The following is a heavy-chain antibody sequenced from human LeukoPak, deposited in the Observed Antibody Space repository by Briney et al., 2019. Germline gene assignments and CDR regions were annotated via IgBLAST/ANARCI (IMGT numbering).Heavy chain of an antibody. Sequence: PSETLSLTCTVSGGSISSYYWSWIRQPAGKGLEWIGRIYTSGSTNYNPSLKSRVTMSVDTSKNQFSLKLSSVTAADTAMYYCARDTYYYDSSGYWADYWGQGTLVTVSS. CDR3: ARDTYYYDSSGYWADY. CDR2: IYTSGST. V-gene: IGHV4-4*07. J-gene: IGHJ4*02. D-gene: IGHD3-22*01. CDR1: GGSISSYY.